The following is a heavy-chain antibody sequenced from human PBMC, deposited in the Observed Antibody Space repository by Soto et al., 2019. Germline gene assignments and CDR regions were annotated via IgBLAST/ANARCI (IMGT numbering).Heavy chain of an antibody. CDR1: GFTFSSYA. D-gene: IGHD3-22*01. Sequence: GGSLRLSYAASGFTFSSYAMSWVRQAPGKGLEWVSAISGSGGSTYYADSVKGRFTISRDNSKNTLYLQMNSLRAEDTAVYYCAKHGHYYDSSGYYYVLVPPGYWGQGTLVTVSS. CDR2: ISGSGGST. V-gene: IGHV3-23*01. J-gene: IGHJ4*02. CDR3: AKHGHYYDSSGYYYVLVPPGY.